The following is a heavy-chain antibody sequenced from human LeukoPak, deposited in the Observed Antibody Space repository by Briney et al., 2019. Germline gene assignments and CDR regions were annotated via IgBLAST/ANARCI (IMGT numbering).Heavy chain of an antibody. CDR3: AEVESSYCRI. CDR1: GLTFGNYG. D-gene: IGHD3-10*01. Sequence: GGSLRLSCVASGLTFGNYGMNWVRQAPGKGLEWVSSIGGGGSTTYYADSVRGRFIISRDNSKNSMYLQMSSLRAEDTAIYYCAEVESSYCRIWGQGTLVTVSS. V-gene: IGHV3-23*01. J-gene: IGHJ4*02. CDR2: IGGGGSTT.